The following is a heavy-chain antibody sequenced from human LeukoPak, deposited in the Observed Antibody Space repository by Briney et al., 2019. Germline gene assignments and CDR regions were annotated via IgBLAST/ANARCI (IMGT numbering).Heavy chain of an antibody. D-gene: IGHD6-6*01. V-gene: IGHV3-23*01. J-gene: IGHJ5*02. CDR2: ISGSGGST. Sequence: PGGSLRLSCAASGFTFSSYAMSWVRQAPGKGLEWVSAISGSGGSTYYADSVKGRFTISRDNSKNTLYLQMNSLRAEDTAVYYCAKGQSSSSGRGYNWFDPWGQGTLVTVSS. CDR1: GFTFSSYA. CDR3: AKGQSSSSGRGYNWFDP.